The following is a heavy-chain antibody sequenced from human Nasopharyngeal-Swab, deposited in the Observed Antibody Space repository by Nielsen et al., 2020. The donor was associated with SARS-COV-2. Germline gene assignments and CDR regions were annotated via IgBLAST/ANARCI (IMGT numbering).Heavy chain of an antibody. CDR2: IWYDGNNK. Sequence: GESLKISCAASGFTFSSYGMHWVRQAPGKGLEWVAVIWYDGNNKYYADSVKGRFTISRDNSKNTLYLQMNSLRAEDTAVYYCARVHMDAFDIWGQGTMVTVSS. CDR1: GFTFSSYG. CDR3: ARVHMDAFDI. D-gene: IGHD2-21*01. J-gene: IGHJ3*02. V-gene: IGHV3-33*01.